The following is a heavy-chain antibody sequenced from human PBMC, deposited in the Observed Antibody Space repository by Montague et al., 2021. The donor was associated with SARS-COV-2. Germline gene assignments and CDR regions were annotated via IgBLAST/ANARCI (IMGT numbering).Heavy chain of an antibody. CDR2: IYYRGST. J-gene: IGHJ4*02. D-gene: IGHD3-22*01. V-gene: IGHV4-59*01. Sequence: SETLSLTCSVSGGSMNSYYWSWLRQTPGKGLEWIGYIYYRGSTNYNPSLKSRVTISVDTSKNQFSLSLTSVTAADTAVYYCARGRVEITMIAVVFTGGIYYFDYWGRGTLVTVSS. CDR3: ARGRVEITMIAVVFTGGIYYFDY. CDR1: GGSMNSYY.